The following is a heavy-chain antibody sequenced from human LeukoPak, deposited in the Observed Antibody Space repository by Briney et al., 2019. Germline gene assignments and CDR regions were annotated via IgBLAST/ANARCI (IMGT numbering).Heavy chain of an antibody. CDR3: AKDLNFEGYFDY. Sequence: PGGSLRLSCAASGFTFSSYAMSWVRQAPGKGLEWVSAISGSGGSTYYADSVKGRFTISRDNSKDTLYLQMNSLRAEDTAVYYCAKDLNFEGYFDYWGQGTLVTVSS. J-gene: IGHJ4*02. CDR2: ISGSGGST. V-gene: IGHV3-23*01. D-gene: IGHD3-9*01. CDR1: GFTFSSYA.